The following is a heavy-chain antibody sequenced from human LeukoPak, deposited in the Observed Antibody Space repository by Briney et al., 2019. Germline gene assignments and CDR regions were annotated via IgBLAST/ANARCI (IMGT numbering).Heavy chain of an antibody. CDR2: INPYNGNT. V-gene: IGHV1/OR15-2*02. J-gene: IGHJ4*02. Sequence: ASVKVSCKASGYTFTGYYMHWVRQAPGQGLEWMGWINPYNGNTNYAQKLQGRVTMTTDTSTNTAYMELSSLRSDDTAVYYCARGPYCGGDCYSDYWGQGTLVTVSS. D-gene: IGHD2-21*02. CDR3: ARGPYCGGDCYSDY. CDR1: GYTFTGYY.